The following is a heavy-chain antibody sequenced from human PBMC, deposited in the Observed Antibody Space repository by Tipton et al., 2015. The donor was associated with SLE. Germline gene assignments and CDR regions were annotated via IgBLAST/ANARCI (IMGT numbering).Heavy chain of an antibody. Sequence: TLSLTCTVSGGSISSSSYYWGWIRQPPGKGLEWIGSIYYSGSTYYNPSLKSRVTISVDTSKNQFSLKLNSVTAADTAVYFCARGGVGGYDYFDHWGQGTLVTVSS. CDR1: GGSISSSSYY. V-gene: IGHV4-39*07. J-gene: IGHJ4*02. D-gene: IGHD5-12*01. CDR2: IYYSGST. CDR3: ARGGVGGYDYFDH.